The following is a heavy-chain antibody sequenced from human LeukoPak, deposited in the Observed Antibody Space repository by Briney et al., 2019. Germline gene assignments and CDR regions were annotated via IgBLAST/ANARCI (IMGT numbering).Heavy chain of an antibody. J-gene: IGHJ4*02. CDR1: GFTFSSYE. V-gene: IGHV3-48*03. CDR3: AKDRWASGSYFLGY. CDR2: ISSSGSTI. Sequence: GGSLRLSCAASGFTFSSYEMNWVRQAPGKGLEWVSYISSSGSTIYYADSVKGRFTISRDNAKNSLYLQMNSLRAEDTAVYYCAKDRWASGSYFLGYWGQGTLVTVSS. D-gene: IGHD1-26*01.